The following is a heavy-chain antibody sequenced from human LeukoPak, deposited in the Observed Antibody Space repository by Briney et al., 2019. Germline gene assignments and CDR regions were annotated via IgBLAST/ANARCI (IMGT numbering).Heavy chain of an antibody. CDR2: IYYSGST. V-gene: IGHV4-39*01. CDR3: ASRSATSYYYYMDV. Sequence: SETLSLTCAVSGGSLSFYYWSWIRQSPGKGLEWIGSIYYSGSTYYNPSLKSRVTISVDTSKNQFSLKLSSVTAADAAVYYCASRSATSYYYYMDVWGKGTTVTISS. CDR1: GGSLSFYY. D-gene: IGHD5-12*01. J-gene: IGHJ6*03.